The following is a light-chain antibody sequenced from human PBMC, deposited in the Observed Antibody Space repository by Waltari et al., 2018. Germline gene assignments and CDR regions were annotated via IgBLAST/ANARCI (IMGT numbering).Light chain of an antibody. CDR2: GVS. CDR1: QTVRDN. CDR3: QQYMNWPPGYT. J-gene: IGKJ2*01. Sequence: EILMTQSPVALSVSTGERATLSCRASQTVRDNLAWYQQRPGQAPALLIYGVSIRAPGAPDRFSGGGSATHFTLTINSLQSSDSAVYYCQQYMNWPPGYTFGQGTKVEIK. V-gene: IGKV3-15*01.